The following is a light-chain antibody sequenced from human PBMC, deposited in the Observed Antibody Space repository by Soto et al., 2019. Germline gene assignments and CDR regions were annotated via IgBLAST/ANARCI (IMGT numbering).Light chain of an antibody. CDR3: NSYSSAIIPL. J-gene: IGLJ3*02. CDR1: TSDVGAYDY. V-gene: IGLV2-14*01. Sequence: QSVLTQPASVSGSPGQSITISCTGTTSDVGAYDYVSWYQQHPDKAPKLIIFEVNNRPSGVSNRFSGSKSGNTASLTISGLQAEDEADYYCNSYSSAIIPLFGGGTKLTVL. CDR2: EVN.